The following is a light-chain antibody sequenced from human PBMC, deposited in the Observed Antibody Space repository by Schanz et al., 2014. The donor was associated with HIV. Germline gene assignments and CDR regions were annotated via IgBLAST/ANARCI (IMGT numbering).Light chain of an antibody. CDR3: QQYGSS. CDR2: GAS. V-gene: IGKV3-20*01. CDR1: QTVSSHF. J-gene: IGKJ3*01. Sequence: EIVLTQSPATLSLSPGERATLSCRASQTVSSHFLAWYQQKPGQAPRLLIYGASTRATGIPDRFSGSGSGTDFTLTISRLEPEDFAVYYCQQYGSSFGPGTKVDIK.